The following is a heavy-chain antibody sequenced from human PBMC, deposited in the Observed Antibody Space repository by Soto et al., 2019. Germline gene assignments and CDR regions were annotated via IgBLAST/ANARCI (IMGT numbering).Heavy chain of an antibody. CDR1: GFTFSSYD. J-gene: IGHJ6*03. D-gene: IGHD4-17*01. V-gene: IGHV3-13*01. Sequence: GGSLRLSCAASGFTFSSYDMHWVRQATGKGLEWVSAIGTAGDTYYPGSVKGRFTISRENAKNSLYLQMNSLRAGDTAVYYCARATVTIGLDYYYYMDVWGKGTTVTVSS. CDR3: ARATVTIGLDYYYYMDV. CDR2: IGTAGDT.